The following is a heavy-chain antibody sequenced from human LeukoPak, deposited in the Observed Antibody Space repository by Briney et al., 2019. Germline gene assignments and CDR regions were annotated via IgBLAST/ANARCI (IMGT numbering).Heavy chain of an antibody. V-gene: IGHV4-38-2*01. CDR1: GYSISSGYY. D-gene: IGHD3/OR15-3a*01. CDR3: ASLDWSHPLGY. J-gene: IGHJ4*02. Sequence: PSETLSLTYAVSGYSISSGYYWGWIRQPPGKGLEWIGSIYHSGSTYYNPSLKSRVTISVDTSKNQFSLKLSSVTAADTAVYYCASLDWSHPLGYWGQGTLVTVSS. CDR2: IYHSGST.